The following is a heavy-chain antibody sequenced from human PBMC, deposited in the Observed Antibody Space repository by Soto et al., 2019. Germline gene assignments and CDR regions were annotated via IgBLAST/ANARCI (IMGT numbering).Heavy chain of an antibody. CDR3: ARAYYDSSGYYYVRAAFDI. J-gene: IGHJ3*02. CDR2: IYSGGST. D-gene: IGHD3-22*01. Sequence: GGSLRLSCAASGFTVSSNYMSWVRQAPGKGLEWVSVIYSGGSTYYADSVKGRFTISRDNSKNTLYLQMNSLRAGDTAVYYCARAYYDSSGYYYVRAAFDIWGQGTMVTVSS. CDR1: GFTVSSNY. V-gene: IGHV3-53*01.